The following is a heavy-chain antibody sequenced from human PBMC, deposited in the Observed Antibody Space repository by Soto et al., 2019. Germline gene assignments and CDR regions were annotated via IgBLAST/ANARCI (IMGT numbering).Heavy chain of an antibody. J-gene: IGHJ6*02. D-gene: IGHD1-1*01. CDR1: GGSISSNY. CDR2: IYYTGST. V-gene: IGHV4-59*08. Sequence: SETLSLTCIVSGGSISSNYWSWIRQPPGKGLEWIGYIYYTGSTNFNPSLKNRVIISVDTSKNQFSLRLSSVTAADTAVYYCARVSNGRPYYYAMDVWGQGTTVTVSS. CDR3: ARVSNGRPYYYAMDV.